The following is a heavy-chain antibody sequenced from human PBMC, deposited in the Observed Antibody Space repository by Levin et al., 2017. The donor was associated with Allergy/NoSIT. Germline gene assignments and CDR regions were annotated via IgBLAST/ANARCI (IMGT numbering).Heavy chain of an antibody. Sequence: GESLKISCAASGFTFSAYGMHWVRQAPGKGLEWVAVISYDGGNQYYADSVKGRFTIFRDTSKNTLYLQMNSLRSEDTAVYYCAKVRWGSYQLPDYLPMSYGMDVWGQGTTVTVSS. CDR1: GFTFSAYG. J-gene: IGHJ6*02. CDR3: AKVRWGSYQLPDYLPMSYGMDV. CDR2: ISYDGGNQ. D-gene: IGHD2-2*01. V-gene: IGHV3-30*18.